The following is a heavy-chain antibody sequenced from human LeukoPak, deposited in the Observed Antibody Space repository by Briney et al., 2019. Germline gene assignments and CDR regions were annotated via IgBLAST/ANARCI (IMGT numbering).Heavy chain of an antibody. CDR3: ARARSSGWYGLDY. V-gene: IGHV3-53*01. D-gene: IGHD6-19*01. CDR1: GFTVSSNY. CDR2: IYSGGST. J-gene: IGHJ4*02. Sequence: GSLRLSCAASGFTVSSNYMSWVRQAPGKGLEWVSVIYSGGSTYYADSVKGRFTISRDNSKNTLYLQMNSLRAEDTAVYYCARARSSGWYGLDYWGQGTLVTVSS.